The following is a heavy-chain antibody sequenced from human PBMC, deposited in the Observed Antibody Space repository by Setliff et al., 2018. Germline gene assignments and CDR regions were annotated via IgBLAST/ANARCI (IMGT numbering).Heavy chain of an antibody. CDR2: VSHDENTK. V-gene: IGHV3-30*04. J-gene: IGHJ4*02. CDR3: ARVGQATVVTAIHGALDY. D-gene: IGHD2-21*02. CDR1: GFTFSSYS. Sequence: PGGSLRLSCAASGFTFSSYSIHWVRQAPGKGLEWVAGVSHDENTKYYADSVKDRFIISRDNSKNTVYLQMNSMRAADTAVYHCARVGQATVVTAIHGALDYWGQGTLVTVSS.